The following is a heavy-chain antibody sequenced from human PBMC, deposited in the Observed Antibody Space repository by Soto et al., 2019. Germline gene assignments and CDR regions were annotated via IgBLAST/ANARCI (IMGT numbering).Heavy chain of an antibody. Sequence: EVQLVESGGGLVQPGGSLRLSCAASGFTFSSYWMHWVRQVPGKGLVWVSRISTDGTSTNYADSVKGRFTISRDNAKNTLYLQMNSLRTEDTAVYYCASPTPAGYWGQGTLVTASS. D-gene: IGHD6-19*01. J-gene: IGHJ4*02. CDR1: GFTFSSYW. V-gene: IGHV3-74*01. CDR3: ASPTPAGY. CDR2: ISTDGTST.